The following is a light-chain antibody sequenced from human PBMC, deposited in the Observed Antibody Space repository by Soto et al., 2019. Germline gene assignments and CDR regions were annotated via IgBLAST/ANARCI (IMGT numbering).Light chain of an antibody. J-gene: IGLJ3*02. CDR3: QTWATVPDWV. CDR1: SGHSTYA. CDR2: LDSDGSH. V-gene: IGLV4-69*01. Sequence: QSVLTQSPSASASLGASVKLTCTLSSGHSTYAIAWHQQQPGKGPRYLMKLDSDGSHSKGDGIPDRFSGSSSGAERYLTISSLQSEDEADYYCQTWATVPDWVFGGGTQLTVL.